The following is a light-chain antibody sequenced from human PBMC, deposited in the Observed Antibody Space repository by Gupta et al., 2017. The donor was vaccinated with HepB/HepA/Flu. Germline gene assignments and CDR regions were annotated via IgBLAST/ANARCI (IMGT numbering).Light chain of an antibody. CDR1: QSISSA. CDR2: DAS. CDR3: QQVYNPVT. J-gene: IGKJ4*01. V-gene: IGKV1D-13*01. Sequence: AIPLTQSPSSLSASVGDRVTITCRASQSISSAFAWYQQKPGKPPILLNCDASRSESEASLRFSGSGSGTDFTLTSSRLQPEDVATYYCQQVYNPVTFGEGTKVEIK.